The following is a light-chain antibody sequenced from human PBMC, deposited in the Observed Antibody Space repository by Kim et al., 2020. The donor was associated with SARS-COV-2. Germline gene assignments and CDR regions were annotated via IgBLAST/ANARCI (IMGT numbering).Light chain of an antibody. V-gene: IGLV3-19*01. Sequence: SSELTQDPAVSMALGQTVRITCQGASLRSYYATWYQQKPGQAPILVIYGKNNRPSGIPDRFSGSSSGNTASLTITGTQAGDEADYYCNSRDSNDNVVFGG. CDR2: GKN. CDR3: NSRDSNDNVV. J-gene: IGLJ2*01. CDR1: SLRSYY.